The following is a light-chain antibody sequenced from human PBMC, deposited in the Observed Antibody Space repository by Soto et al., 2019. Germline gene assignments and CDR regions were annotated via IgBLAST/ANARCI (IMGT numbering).Light chain of an antibody. V-gene: IGKV3-15*01. CDR2: GAS. J-gene: IGKJ2*01. CDR1: EYVVAN. CDR3: QQYNKWPLT. Sequence: EVVMTQSPATLSVSLGERVTLSCRASEYVVANLAWYQQTPGQAPRLLIYGASTRATGVPDRFTGRGSGTEFTLTRGGLESDAVAVYSCQQYNKWPLTCGQGTKLEIK.